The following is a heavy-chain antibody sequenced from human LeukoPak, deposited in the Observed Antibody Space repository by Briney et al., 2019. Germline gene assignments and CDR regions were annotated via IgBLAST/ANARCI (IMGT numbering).Heavy chain of an antibody. Sequence: GASVKVSCKTSGYSFTTYGISWVRQAPGQGLEWMGWISTYNGNTNYPRKLQGRVTLTIDTSTNTAYMELRTLRSDDTAIYYCARDAHNGLWLVNPYMDVWGKGTTVPVSS. CDR3: ARDAHNGLWLVNPYMDV. CDR2: ISTYNGNT. V-gene: IGHV1-18*01. J-gene: IGHJ6*03. CDR1: GYSFTTYG. D-gene: IGHD6-19*01.